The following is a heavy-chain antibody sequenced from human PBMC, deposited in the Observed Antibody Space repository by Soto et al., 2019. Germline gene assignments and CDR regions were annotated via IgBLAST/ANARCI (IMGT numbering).Heavy chain of an antibody. CDR1: GYSFAGYW. D-gene: IGHD3-22*01. CDR3: ARQIYDSDTDPNFQYYFDS. CDR2: IDPSDSQT. J-gene: IGHJ4*02. Sequence: RESLKISCKGSGYSFAGYWITWVRQKPGKGLEWMGRIDPSDSQTYYSPSFRGHVTISATKSITTVFLQWSSLRASDTAMYYCARQIYDSDTDPNFQYYFDSWGQGTPVSLSS. V-gene: IGHV5-10-1*01.